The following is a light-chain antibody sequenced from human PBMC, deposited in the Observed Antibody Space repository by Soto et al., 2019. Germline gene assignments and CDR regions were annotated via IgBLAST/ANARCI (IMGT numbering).Light chain of an antibody. J-gene: IGLJ3*02. Sequence: QSALTQPASVSASPGQSITISCTGTNSDVGKFDYVSWYQHHPGKAPKLVISAVTRRSSGISDRFSGSKSGNTATLTISGLRAEDEADYYCASYTDTTTQVFGGGTKLTVL. CDR1: NSDVGKFDY. CDR3: ASYTDTTTQV. V-gene: IGLV2-14*01. CDR2: AVT.